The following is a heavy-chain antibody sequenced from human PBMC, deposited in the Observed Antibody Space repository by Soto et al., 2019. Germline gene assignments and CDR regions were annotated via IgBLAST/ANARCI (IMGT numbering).Heavy chain of an antibody. D-gene: IGHD3-10*01. CDR1: GFTFNKYA. CDR2: ISGGGDTT. J-gene: IGHJ4*02. Sequence: EVQLLESGGGLVQPGGSLRLSCAASGFTFNKYAMTWVSHAPGKSLEWVSAISGGGDTTSYADSVKGRFTVSRDGSKNTLYLQMSSLRAEDTALYYCAKGRGGSGSLTPRVDVWGQGTLVTVSS. V-gene: IGHV3-23*01. CDR3: AKGRGGSGSLTPRVDV.